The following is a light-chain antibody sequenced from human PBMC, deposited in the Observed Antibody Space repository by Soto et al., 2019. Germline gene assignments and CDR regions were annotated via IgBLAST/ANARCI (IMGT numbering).Light chain of an antibody. V-gene: IGKV1-39*01. Sequence: DIQMTQSPSSLSASVGDRVTITCRASQSISSYLNGYQQKPGKAPTLLIYAASSLQSGVPSRFSGSGSGTNFTLTTISLQPEDYATYYCQQRYSTLLTLGQGTKVDIK. CDR1: QSISSY. J-gene: IGKJ1*01. CDR2: AAS. CDR3: QQRYSTLLT.